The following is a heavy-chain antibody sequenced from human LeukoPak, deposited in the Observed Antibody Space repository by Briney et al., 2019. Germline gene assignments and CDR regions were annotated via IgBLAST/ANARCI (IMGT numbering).Heavy chain of an antibody. CDR2: ISSDGSHT. Sequence: PGGSLRLSCAAPGFTLSRHWMHRVRQAPGNGLAWVSRISSDGSHTNYAGSVKGRFTISRDNAKNTLYLQMDSLTAEDTAVYFCVSRSDGSSLFDYWGQGTLVTVSS. V-gene: IGHV3-74*01. CDR3: VSRSDGSSLFDY. D-gene: IGHD3-10*01. J-gene: IGHJ4*02. CDR1: GFTLSRHW.